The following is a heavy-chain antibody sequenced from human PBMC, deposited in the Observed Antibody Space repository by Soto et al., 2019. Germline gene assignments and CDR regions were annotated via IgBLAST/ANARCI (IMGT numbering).Heavy chain of an antibody. V-gene: IGHV1-69*13. Sequence: SVKVSCKASXGTFSSYAISWVRQAPGQGLEWMGGIIPIFGTANYAQKFQGRVTITADESTSTAYMELSSLRSEDTAVYYCASVYSRSQYYYYGMDVWGQGTTVTVSS. CDR1: XGTFSSYA. J-gene: IGHJ6*02. CDR2: IIPIFGTA. D-gene: IGHD6-13*01. CDR3: ASVYSRSQYYYYGMDV.